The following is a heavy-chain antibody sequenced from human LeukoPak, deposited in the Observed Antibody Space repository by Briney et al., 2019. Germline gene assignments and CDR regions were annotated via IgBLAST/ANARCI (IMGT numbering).Heavy chain of an antibody. V-gene: IGHV3-66*02. Sequence: GGSLRLSCAASGFTISSNYMSWVRQAPGKGLEWVSVIYSGGSTYYADSVKGRFTISRDNSKNTLYLQMNSLRAEDTAVYYCARGPPVYYYYYYMDVWGKGTTVTVSS. CDR2: IYSGGST. J-gene: IGHJ6*03. CDR1: GFTISSNY. CDR3: ARGPPVYYYYYYMDV.